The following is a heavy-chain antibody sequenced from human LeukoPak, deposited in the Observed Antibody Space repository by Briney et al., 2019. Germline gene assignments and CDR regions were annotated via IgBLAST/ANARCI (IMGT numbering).Heavy chain of an antibody. J-gene: IGHJ4*02. CDR2: IIPIFGIA. CDR3: ARGRTVAGILR. D-gene: IGHD6-19*01. CDR1: GGTVSSYA. V-gene: IGHV1-69*04. Sequence: SVKVSCKASGGTVSSYAISWARQAPGQGLEWMGRIIPIFGIANYAQKFQGRVTITADKSTSTAYMELSSLRSEDTAVYYCARGRTVAGILRWGQGTLVTVSS.